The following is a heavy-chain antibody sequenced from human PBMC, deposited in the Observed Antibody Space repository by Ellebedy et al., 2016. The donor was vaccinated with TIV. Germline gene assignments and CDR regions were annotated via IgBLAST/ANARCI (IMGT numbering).Heavy chain of an antibody. CDR2: IWYDGSNQ. V-gene: IGHV3-33*01. Sequence: GGSLRLXCATSGFTFKNYGMHWVRQAPGKGLEWVAVIWYDGSNQYYGDSVKGRFTISRDNSRNILYLRMNTLRAEDTAVYYCARVGVGVNTPTYFDYWGQGTLVTVSS. J-gene: IGHJ4*02. D-gene: IGHD1-26*01. CDR3: ARVGVGVNTPTYFDY. CDR1: GFTFKNYG.